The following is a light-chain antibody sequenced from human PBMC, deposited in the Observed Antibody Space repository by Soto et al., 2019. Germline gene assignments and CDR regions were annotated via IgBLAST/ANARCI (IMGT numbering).Light chain of an antibody. CDR2: GAS. J-gene: IGKJ1*01. CDR1: QNIDRW. V-gene: IGKV1-5*03. Sequence: DIQMTQSPSTLSASVGDRVTITCRASQNIDRWLAWYQQKPGKAPNLLIYGASSLESGVPSRFSGSGSGTSFTLTISSLRPDDFATYYYQHYNSYPWTFGQGTKVEIK. CDR3: QHYNSYPWT.